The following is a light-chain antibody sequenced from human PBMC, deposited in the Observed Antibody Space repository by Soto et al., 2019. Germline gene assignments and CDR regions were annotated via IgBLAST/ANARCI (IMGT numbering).Light chain of an antibody. V-gene: IGKV3-15*01. J-gene: IGKJ1*01. CDR1: QSVSSN. CDR2: GAS. CDR3: LQYDDWHRT. Sequence: EIVLTQSPATLSVSPVERATLSGRASQSVSSNLAWYQQKPGQAPRLLIYGASNRATGVPARFSGSGSGTDFTLTISSLQSEDFAVYYCLQYDDWHRTFGQGTKVDI.